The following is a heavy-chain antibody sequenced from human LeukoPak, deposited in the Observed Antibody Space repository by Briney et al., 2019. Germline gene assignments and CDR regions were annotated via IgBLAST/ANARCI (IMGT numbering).Heavy chain of an antibody. V-gene: IGHV4-59*08. D-gene: IGHD3-9*01. CDR1: GGSISSYY. Sequence: SETLSLTCTVSGGSISSYYWSWIRQPPGKGLEWIGYIYYSGSTYYNPSLKSRVTISVDTSKNQFSLKLSSVTAADTAVYYCARNQYYDILIGISWGQGTLVTVSS. CDR3: ARNQYYDILIGIS. CDR2: IYYSGST. J-gene: IGHJ4*02.